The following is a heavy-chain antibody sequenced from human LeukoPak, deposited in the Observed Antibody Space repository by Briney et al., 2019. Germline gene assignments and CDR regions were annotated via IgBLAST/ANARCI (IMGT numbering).Heavy chain of an antibody. Sequence: PGGSLRLSCAASGFTFTSFWMSWVRQAPGKGLEWVANIKQDGSKKYYVDSVKGRFTISRDNAKNSVYLQMNSLRAEDTAVYYCAKDRYGYCSSTSCSIFDYWGQGTLVTVSS. D-gene: IGHD2-2*01. V-gene: IGHV3-7*01. J-gene: IGHJ4*02. CDR3: AKDRYGYCSSTSCSIFDY. CDR1: GFTFTSFW. CDR2: IKQDGSKK.